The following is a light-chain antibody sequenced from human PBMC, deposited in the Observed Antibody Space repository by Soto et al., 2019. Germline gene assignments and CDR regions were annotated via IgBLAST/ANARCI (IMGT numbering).Light chain of an antibody. J-gene: IGKJ1*01. CDR2: GAS. V-gene: IGKV3-15*01. CDR3: QQYSKWPRT. Sequence: EIVMTQSPATLSVSPGGRATLSFRASQSVTSNLAWYQQKPGQAPRLLIYGASTRATDIPARFSGSGSGTELTLAISSLQSEDFAVYYCQQYSKWPRTFGQGTKVDI. CDR1: QSVTSN.